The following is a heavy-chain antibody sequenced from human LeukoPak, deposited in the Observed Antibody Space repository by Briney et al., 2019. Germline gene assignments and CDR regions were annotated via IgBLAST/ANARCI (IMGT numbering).Heavy chain of an antibody. CDR3: ARDMYYDFWSGYYPPYYFYGMDV. D-gene: IGHD3-3*01. CDR2: VWYDGSNE. J-gene: IGHJ6*02. CDR1: GFTFSSYD. V-gene: IGHV3-33*01. Sequence: GGSLRLSCAASGFTFSSYDMHWVRQTPGKGLEWVALVWYDGSNEKYVDSVKGRFTISRDNAKNSLSLQMNSLRAEDTAVYYCARDMYYDFWSGYYPPYYFYGMDVWGQGTTVTVSS.